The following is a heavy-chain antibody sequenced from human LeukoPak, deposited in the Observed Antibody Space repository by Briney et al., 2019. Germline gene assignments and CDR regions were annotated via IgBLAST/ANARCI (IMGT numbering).Heavy chain of an antibody. CDR1: GYTLSGYY. Sequence: ASVRVSCKASGYTLSGYYIHWVRQAPGQGLEWLGWINPNSGETNYAQKFQGGVTLTRDTSISTFYMEVSRLRSDDTAVYFCARYNWNDVVSALDYWGQGTQVTVSS. CDR3: ARYNWNDVVSALDY. J-gene: IGHJ4*02. D-gene: IGHD1-1*01. V-gene: IGHV1-2*02. CDR2: INPNSGET.